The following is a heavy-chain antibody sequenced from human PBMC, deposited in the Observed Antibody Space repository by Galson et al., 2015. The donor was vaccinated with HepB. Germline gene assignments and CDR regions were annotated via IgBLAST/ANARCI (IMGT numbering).Heavy chain of an antibody. CDR1: GFTFSGSA. J-gene: IGHJ3*02. V-gene: IGHV3-73*01. D-gene: IGHD4-23*01. CDR3: TRLGYGGNSGSRAFDI. CDR2: IRSKANSYAT. Sequence: SLRLSCAASGFTFSGSAMHWVRQASGKGLEWVGRIRSKANSYATAYAASVKGRFTISRDDSKNTAYLQMNSLKTEDTAVYYCTRLGYGGNSGSRAFDIWGQGTMVTVSS.